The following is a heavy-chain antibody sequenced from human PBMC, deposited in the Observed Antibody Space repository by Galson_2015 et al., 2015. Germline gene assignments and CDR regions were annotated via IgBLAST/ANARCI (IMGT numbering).Heavy chain of an antibody. CDR3: ARDAYLDIVVVPAGD. CDR2: ISYDGSNK. D-gene: IGHD2-2*03. V-gene: IGHV3-30*01. Sequence: SLRLSCAASGFTFSSYAMHWVRQAPGKGLEWVAVISYDGSNKYYADSVKGRFTISRDNSKNTLYLQMNSLRAEDTAVYYCARDAYLDIVVVPAGDWGQGTLVTVSS. J-gene: IGHJ4*02. CDR1: GFTFSSYA.